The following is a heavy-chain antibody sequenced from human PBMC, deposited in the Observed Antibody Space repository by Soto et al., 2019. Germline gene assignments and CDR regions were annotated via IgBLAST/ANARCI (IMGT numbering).Heavy chain of an antibody. J-gene: IGHJ5*02. CDR3: ARDFFDSSDYTTNWFDP. D-gene: IGHD3-22*01. V-gene: IGHV4-39*01. CDR1: GDSISNSRFY. Sequence: PSETLSLTCSVSGDSISNSRFYWAWIRQPPGEGLEWIGSIYHTGNAYYNPSLKSRVTISVDTSKNRFSLKLTSVTAADAALYYCARDFFDSSDYTTNWFDPWGQGTLVTVS. CDR2: IYHTGNA.